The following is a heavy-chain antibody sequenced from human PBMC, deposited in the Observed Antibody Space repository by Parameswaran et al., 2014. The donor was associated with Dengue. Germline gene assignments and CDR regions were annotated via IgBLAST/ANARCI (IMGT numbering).Heavy chain of an antibody. CDR3: AWAMTTATIFAPHFDS. CDR2: IIPIFGTP. D-gene: IGHD4-17*01. Sequence: WVRQAPGQGLEWMGGIIPIFGTPSYAQNFQGRVTITAYEATRTAYMQLSSLRSTDTAVYFCAWAMTTATIFAPHFDSWGQGTLVTVSS. J-gene: IGHJ4*02. V-gene: IGHV1-69*01.